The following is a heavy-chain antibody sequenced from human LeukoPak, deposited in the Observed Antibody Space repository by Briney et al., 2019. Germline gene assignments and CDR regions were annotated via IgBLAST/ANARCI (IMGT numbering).Heavy chain of an antibody. Sequence: SETLSLTCTVSGGSISSYYWSWIRQPPGKGLEWIGYIYYSGSTNYNPSLKSRVTISVDTSKNQFSVKLSSVTAADTAVYYCARDGGSYHDWGQGTLVTVSS. CDR3: ARDGGSYHD. V-gene: IGHV4-59*01. CDR1: GGSISSYY. D-gene: IGHD1-26*01. CDR2: IYYSGST. J-gene: IGHJ4*02.